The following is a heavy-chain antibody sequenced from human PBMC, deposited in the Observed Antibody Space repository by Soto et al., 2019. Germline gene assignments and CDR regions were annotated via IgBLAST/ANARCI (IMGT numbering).Heavy chain of an antibody. CDR2: INHSGST. CDR1: GGSFSGYY. CDR3: ARSGFSSGYPQFDY. Sequence: PSETLSLTCAVYGGSFSGYYWSWIRQPPGKGLEWIGEINHSGSTNYNPSLKSRVTISVDTSKNQFSLKLSSVTAADTAVYYCARSGFSSGYPQFDYWGQGTLVTVSS. V-gene: IGHV4-34*01. D-gene: IGHD3-3*01. J-gene: IGHJ4*02.